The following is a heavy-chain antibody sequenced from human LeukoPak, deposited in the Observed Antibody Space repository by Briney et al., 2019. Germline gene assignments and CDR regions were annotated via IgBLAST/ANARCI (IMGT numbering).Heavy chain of an antibody. CDR1: GFTLNGYW. D-gene: IGHD3-10*01. Sequence: GGSLRLSCAAPGFTLNGYWMHWVRQAPGKGLVWVSRINSDGSTTSYADSVKGRFTISRDNSKNTLYLQMNSLRAEDTAVYFCARVATGSYDWIDPWGQGTLVTVSS. CDR2: INSDGSTT. J-gene: IGHJ5*02. CDR3: ARVATGSYDWIDP. V-gene: IGHV3-74*01.